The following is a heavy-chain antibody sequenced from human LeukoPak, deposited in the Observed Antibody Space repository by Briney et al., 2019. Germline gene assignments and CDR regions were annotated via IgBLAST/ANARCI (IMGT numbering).Heavy chain of an antibody. D-gene: IGHD4-11*01. CDR1: GFTFSSYA. CDR3: AKDPAYGNGPDVNWFDP. V-gene: IGHV3-23*01. Sequence: GGSLRLSCAASGFTFSSYAMSWVRQAPGKGLEWVSTISGSGGSTYYADSVKGRFTISRDNSKNTLYLQMNSLRAEDTAVYYCAKDPAYGNGPDVNWFDPWGQGTLVTVPS. CDR2: ISGSGGST. J-gene: IGHJ5*02.